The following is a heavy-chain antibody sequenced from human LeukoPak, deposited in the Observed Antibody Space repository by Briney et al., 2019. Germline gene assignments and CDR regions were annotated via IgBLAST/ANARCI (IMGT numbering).Heavy chain of an antibody. J-gene: IGHJ5*02. CDR2: ISHNGGSA. CDR3: AKDWGSSGGYNWFDP. V-gene: IGHV3-30*18. CDR1: GFTIGNHG. Sequence: GGSLRLSCAVSGFTIGNHGMHWVRQAPGQGLEWVAMISHNGGSAYYGDSVKGRLTIFRDNSNNTLYLQMNSLRVEDTAVYYCAKDWGSSGGYNWFDPWGQGTLVTVSS. D-gene: IGHD6-19*01.